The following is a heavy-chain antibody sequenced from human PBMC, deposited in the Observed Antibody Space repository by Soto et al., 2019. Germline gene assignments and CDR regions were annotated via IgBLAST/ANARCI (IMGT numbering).Heavy chain of an antibody. CDR2: IYWDDDK. D-gene: IGHD2-15*01. CDR1: GFSLSTSGVG. V-gene: IGHV2-5*02. Sequence: QITLKESGPTLVKPTQTLTLTCTFSGFSLSTSGVGVGWIRQPPGKALEWLALIYWDDDKRYSPSLKSRLTITKDTSNNQVVLTMTNMDPVDTATYYCAHRPLYCSGGSCYSGFDYWGQGTLVTVSS. CDR3: AHRPLYCSGGSCYSGFDY. J-gene: IGHJ4*02.